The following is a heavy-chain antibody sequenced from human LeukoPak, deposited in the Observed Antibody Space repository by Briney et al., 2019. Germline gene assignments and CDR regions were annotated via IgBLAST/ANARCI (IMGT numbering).Heavy chain of an antibody. Sequence: GGSLRLSCAASGFTFSSYTMNWVRQAPGKGLEWVSSISSDSTYIFYADSVKGRFTISRDNAKNSLFLQMSSLRAEDTAVYYCARPAFYGSGNYYAKGTDYWGQGTLVTVSS. J-gene: IGHJ4*02. CDR2: ISSDSTYI. CDR1: GFTFSSYT. CDR3: ARPAFYGSGNYYAKGTDY. D-gene: IGHD3-10*01. V-gene: IGHV3-21*01.